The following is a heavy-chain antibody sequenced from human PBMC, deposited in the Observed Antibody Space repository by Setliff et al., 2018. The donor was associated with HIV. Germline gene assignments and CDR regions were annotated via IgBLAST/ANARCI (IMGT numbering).Heavy chain of an antibody. V-gene: IGHV4-4*07. Sequence: SETLSLTCTVSGGSISSYYWSWIRQPAGKGLEWIGRMYHTGMSNYNPSLKSRVTMSVSPSKNQFSLKLTSVTAADTAVYYCARGSYYYYNMDVWGKGTTVTVSS. CDR1: GGSISSYY. J-gene: IGHJ6*04. CDR2: MYHTGMS. CDR3: ARGSYYYYNMDV.